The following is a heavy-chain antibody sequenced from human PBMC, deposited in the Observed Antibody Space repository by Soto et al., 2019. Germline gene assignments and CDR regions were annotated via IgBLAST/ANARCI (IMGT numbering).Heavy chain of an antibody. D-gene: IGHD3-22*01. CDR3: ARAGSSYYYDEPDY. V-gene: IGHV3-30-3*01. CDR1: GFTFSSYA. J-gene: IGHJ4*02. Sequence: LRLSCAASGFTFSSYAMHWVRQAPGKGLEWVAVISYDGSNKYYADSVKGRFTISRDNSKNTLYLQMNSLRAEDTAVYYCARAGSSYYYDEPDYWGQGTLVTVSS. CDR2: ISYDGSNK.